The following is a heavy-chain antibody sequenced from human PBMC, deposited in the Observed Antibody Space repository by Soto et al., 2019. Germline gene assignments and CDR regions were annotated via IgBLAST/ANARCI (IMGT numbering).Heavy chain of an antibody. V-gene: IGHV4-59*08. J-gene: IGHJ4*02. Sequence: SETLSLTCTVSGGSISSYYWSWIRQPPGKGLEWIGYIYYSGSTNYNPSLKSRVTISVDTSKNQFSLKLSSVTAADTAVYYCGLGSGSYVYFDYWGQGTLVTVSS. CDR1: GGSISSYY. CDR2: IYYSGST. D-gene: IGHD3-10*01. CDR3: GLGSGSYVYFDY.